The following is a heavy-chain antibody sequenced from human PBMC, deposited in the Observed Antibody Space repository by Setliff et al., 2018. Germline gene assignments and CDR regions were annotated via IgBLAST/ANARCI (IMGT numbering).Heavy chain of an antibody. CDR2: IYPGDSDT. V-gene: IGHV5-51*01. CDR3: TRHEDRNKCTSSSCYRENDAFDV. CDR1: GYIFTNYW. J-gene: IGHJ3*01. Sequence: GESLKLSCKASGYIFTNYWIGWVRQMPGKGLERMGVIYPGDSDTRYSPSFQGQVTISADKSINTAYLQWSSLKASDTAIYYCTRHEDRNKCTSSSCYRENDAFDVWGQGAMVTVSS. D-gene: IGHD2-2*01.